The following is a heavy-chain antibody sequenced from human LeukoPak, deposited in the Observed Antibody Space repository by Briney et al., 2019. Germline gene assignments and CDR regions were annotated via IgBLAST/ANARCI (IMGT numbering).Heavy chain of an antibody. V-gene: IGHV3-23*01. D-gene: IGHD2-15*01. CDR2: ISGSGGST. J-gene: IGHJ6*03. CDR1: GFTFSSYG. CDR3: ARVLRYRSGGNCYSGGLGYMDV. Sequence: GGSLRLSCAASGFTFSSYGMSWVRQAPGKGLEWVSAISGSGGSTYYADSVKGRFTISRDNAKNSLFLQMNSLRAEDTAVYYCARVLRYRSGGNCYSGGLGYMDVWGKGTTVTISS.